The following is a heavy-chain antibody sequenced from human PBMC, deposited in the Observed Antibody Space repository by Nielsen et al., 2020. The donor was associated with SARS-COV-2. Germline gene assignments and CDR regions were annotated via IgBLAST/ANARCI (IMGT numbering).Heavy chain of an antibody. CDR2: IYYSGST. J-gene: IGHJ6*02. D-gene: IGHD3-22*01. V-gene: IGHV4-31*03. CDR1: GGSINSGGSF. CDR3: AREKGYYDSLFYYGLDV. Sequence: SETLSLTCTVSGGSINSGGSFWSWIRQHPGKGLEWIGCIYYSGSTHYNPSLKSRVTISVDTSKNQFSLQMSSVTAADTAIYYCAREKGYYDSLFYYGLDVWGQGTTVTVSS.